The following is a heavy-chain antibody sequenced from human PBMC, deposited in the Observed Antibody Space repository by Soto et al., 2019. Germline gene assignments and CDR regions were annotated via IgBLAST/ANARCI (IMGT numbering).Heavy chain of an antibody. J-gene: IGHJ5*02. D-gene: IGHD6-19*01. V-gene: IGHV3-23*01. CDR2: ISGVGGNT. CDR3: AKDRGAGGRFSGIAVAGIPS. CDR1: GFTFSSYA. Sequence: EVRLLESGGALVQPGGYLRLSCAASGFTFSSYAMSWVRQTPGKGLEWVSGISGVGGNTYYADSVTGRFTISRDNSTNTLNLQMNRLRAADTAIYYCAKDRGAGGRFSGIAVAGIPSWGQGTLVTVSS.